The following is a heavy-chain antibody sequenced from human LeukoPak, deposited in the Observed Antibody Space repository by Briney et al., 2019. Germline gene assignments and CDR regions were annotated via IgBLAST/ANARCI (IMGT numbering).Heavy chain of an antibody. J-gene: IGHJ4*02. D-gene: IGHD3-22*01. CDR2: IVGSSSYT. V-gene: IGHV3-11*06. CDR3: ARVTASSGFH. Sequence: GGSLRLSCAASGFTFRDYHMSWIRQAPGKGLEWVAYIVGSSSYTNYADSVKGRFTISRDNGENSLYLHMNSLRDEDTAVYYCARVTASSGFHWGQGTLVTVPP. CDR1: GFTFRDYH.